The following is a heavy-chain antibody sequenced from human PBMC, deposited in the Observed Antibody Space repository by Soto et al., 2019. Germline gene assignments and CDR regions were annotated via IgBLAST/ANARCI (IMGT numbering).Heavy chain of an antibody. CDR1: GGTFSSYA. V-gene: IGHV1-69*01. D-gene: IGHD5-18*01. CDR2: IIPIFGTA. J-gene: IGHJ6*02. Sequence: QVQLVQSGAEVKKPGSSVKVSCKASGGTFSSYAISWVRQAPGQGLEWMGGIIPIFGTANYAQKFQGRVTITADESTSTAYMELSSLRSEDTAVHYCANRGYSYGARYYYYGMDVWGQGTTVTVSS. CDR3: ANRGYSYGARYYYYGMDV.